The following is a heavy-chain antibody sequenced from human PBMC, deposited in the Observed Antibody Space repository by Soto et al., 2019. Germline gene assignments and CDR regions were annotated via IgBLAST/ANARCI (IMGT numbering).Heavy chain of an antibody. Sequence: QVQLVQSGAEVKKPGASVKVSCKASGYTFTSYDINWVRQATGQGLEWMGWMKPNSGNTGYAQKFQGRVTMTRNTSISTAYMELSSLRSEDTAVYYCARGAGYYDSSGYSGWYYYGMDVWGQGTTVTVSS. CDR1: GYTFTSYD. CDR3: ARGAGYYDSSGYSGWYYYGMDV. D-gene: IGHD3-22*01. CDR2: MKPNSGNT. V-gene: IGHV1-8*01. J-gene: IGHJ6*02.